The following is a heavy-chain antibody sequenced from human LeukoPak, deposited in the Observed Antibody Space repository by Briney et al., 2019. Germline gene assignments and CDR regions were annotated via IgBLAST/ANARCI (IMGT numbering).Heavy chain of an antibody. CDR1: GDSISDSY. J-gene: IGHJ1*01. D-gene: IGHD1-26*01. Sequence: SETLSLTCTVSGDSISDSYWSWIRQPPGKGVEWIGYIYYTGSTNYNPSLKSRLTISIDTSKNQFSLQLTSVTAADTAVYYCANTRMGATRAEYFQHWGQGTLVTVSS. CDR2: IYYTGST. V-gene: IGHV4-59*08. CDR3: ANTRMGATRAEYFQH.